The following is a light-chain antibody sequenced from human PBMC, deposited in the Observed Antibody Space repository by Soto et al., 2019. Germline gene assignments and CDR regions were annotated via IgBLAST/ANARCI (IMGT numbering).Light chain of an antibody. V-gene: IGKV3-20*01. CDR3: QQYGTSPQT. Sequence: ETVLTQSPGTLSLSPGERATLSCRASQSVSRNLLAWYQQKPGQAPRLLICSASSSATGIPDRFSGSGSGTDFTLNISRLEPEDLAVYYCQQYGTSPQTFGQGTNVEIK. CDR1: QSVSRNL. CDR2: SAS. J-gene: IGKJ1*01.